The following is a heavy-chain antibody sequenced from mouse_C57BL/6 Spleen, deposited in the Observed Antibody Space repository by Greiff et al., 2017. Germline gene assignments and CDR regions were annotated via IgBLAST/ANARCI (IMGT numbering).Heavy chain of an antibody. CDR3: ARRGYRGSSYEGFAY. V-gene: IGHV1-80*01. CDR1: GYAFSSYW. CDR2: IYPGDGDT. Sequence: QVQLQQSGAELVKPGASVKISCKASGYAFSSYWMNWVKQRPGKGLEWIGQIYPGDGDTNYNGKFKGKATLTADKSSSTAYMQLSSLTSEDSAVYFCARRGYRGSSYEGFAYWGQGTLVTVSA. J-gene: IGHJ3*01. D-gene: IGHD1-1*01.